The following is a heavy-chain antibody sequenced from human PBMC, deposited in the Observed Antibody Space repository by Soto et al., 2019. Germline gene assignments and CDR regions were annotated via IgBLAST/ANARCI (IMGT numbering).Heavy chain of an antibody. Sequence: QVQLVESGGGVVQPGRSLRLSCTASGFTFSNYAVHWVRQAPGKGLEWLTLISYDGATTQYADSVKGRFGVSRDNSENTVFLQINSLTTEDTGICYCARDCYSRGHSHIDSWGHGTLVSVSS. J-gene: IGHJ5*01. CDR2: ISYDGATT. D-gene: IGHD6-13*01. CDR1: GFTFSNYA. CDR3: ARDCYSRGHSHIDS. V-gene: IGHV3-30*03.